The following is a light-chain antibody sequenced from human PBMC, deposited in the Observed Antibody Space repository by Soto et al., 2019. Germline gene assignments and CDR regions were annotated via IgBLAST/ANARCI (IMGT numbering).Light chain of an antibody. Sequence: QSVLTQPPSASGTPGQRVTISCSGSSPNIGSNFAYWYQHFPGTAPKLLILRNNQRPSGVPDRFSASKSGTSASLSISGLRPEDAADYYCAACDDSLKSVVFGGGTKLTVL. CDR1: SPNIGSNF. V-gene: IGLV1-47*01. J-gene: IGLJ2*01. CDR2: RNN. CDR3: AACDDSLKSVV.